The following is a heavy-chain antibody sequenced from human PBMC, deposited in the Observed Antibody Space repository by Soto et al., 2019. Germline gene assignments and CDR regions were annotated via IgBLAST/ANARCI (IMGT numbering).Heavy chain of an antibody. V-gene: IGHV3-30*18. D-gene: IGHD2-8*01. J-gene: IGHJ6*02. CDR2: ISLDGTNK. CDR1: VFVFADYG. Sequence: GGSLLVPCAASVFVFADYGVHWVRQAPGKGVEWVAVISLDGTNKFYADSVKGRFTISRDNSNNTLYLQMSSLRTEDTAVYYCAKAPLYPVVSYFYYGLDVWGQGPTVTGSS. CDR3: AKAPLYPVVSYFYYGLDV.